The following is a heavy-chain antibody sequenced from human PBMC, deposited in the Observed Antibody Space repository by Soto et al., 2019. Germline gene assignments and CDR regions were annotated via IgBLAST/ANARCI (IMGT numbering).Heavy chain of an antibody. Sequence: PGGSLRLSCAASGFTFNDHSLNWIRQAPGKGLEWISYITGSGVTTYADSVKGRFTISRDNAKNSLYLQMDSLRAEDTAVYYCARDGGASTFDFDSWGQGTLVTVSS. CDR3: ARDGGASTFDFDS. D-gene: IGHD3-16*01. J-gene: IGHJ4*02. V-gene: IGHV3-48*04. CDR2: ITGSGVT. CDR1: GFTFNDHS.